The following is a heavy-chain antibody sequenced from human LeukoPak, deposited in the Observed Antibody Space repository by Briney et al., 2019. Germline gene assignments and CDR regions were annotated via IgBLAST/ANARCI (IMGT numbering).Heavy chain of an antibody. D-gene: IGHD4-17*01. CDR1: GFTFSSYE. CDR2: ITTSGSTI. V-gene: IGHV3-48*03. Sequence: PGGSLRLSCAASGFTFSSYEMNWVRQAPGKGLEWVSYITTSGSTIYYADSVKGRFTISRDNAKNSLYLQMSSLRAEDTAVYYCARGYGDYAPRFFEYWGQGTLVTVSS. J-gene: IGHJ4*02. CDR3: ARGYGDYAPRFFEY.